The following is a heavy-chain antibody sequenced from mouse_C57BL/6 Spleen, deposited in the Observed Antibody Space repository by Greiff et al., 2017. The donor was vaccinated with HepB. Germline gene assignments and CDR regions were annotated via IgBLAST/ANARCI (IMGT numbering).Heavy chain of an antibody. D-gene: IGHD2-1*01. V-gene: IGHV14-4*01. J-gene: IGHJ3*01. CDR1: GFNIKDDY. Sequence: EVKLQQSGAELVRPGASVKLSCTASGFNIKDDYMHWVKQRPEQGLEWIGWIDPENGDTEYASKFQGKATITADTSSNTAYLQLSSLTSEDTAVYYCTTRGNYEAYWGQGTLVTVSA. CDR2: IDPENGDT. CDR3: TTRGNYEAY.